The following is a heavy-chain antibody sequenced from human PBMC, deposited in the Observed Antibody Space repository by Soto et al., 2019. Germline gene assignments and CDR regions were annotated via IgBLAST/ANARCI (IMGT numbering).Heavy chain of an antibody. V-gene: IGHV3-23*01. CDR3: AKGWITGTTGFDY. CDR2: ISGSGGST. CDR1: GFTFSSYA. Sequence: EVQLLESGGGLVQPGGSLRLSCAASGFTFSSYAMSWVRQAPGKGLEWVSAISGSGGSTYYADSVKGRFTISRDNSKNTLDLQMNSLGAEDTAVYYCAKGWITGTTGFDYWGQGTLVTVSS. J-gene: IGHJ4*02. D-gene: IGHD1-7*01.